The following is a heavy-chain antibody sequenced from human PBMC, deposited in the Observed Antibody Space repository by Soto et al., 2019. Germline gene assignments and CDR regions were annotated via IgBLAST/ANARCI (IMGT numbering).Heavy chain of an antibody. J-gene: IGHJ6*02. CDR1: VGTFSSYA. V-gene: IGHV1-69*13. D-gene: IGHD3-10*01. CDR3: AREFISPPYYYGMDV. Sequence: GASVKVSCKASVGTFSSYAISWVRQAPGQGLEWMGGIIPIFGTANYAQKFQGRVTITADESTSTAYMELSSLRSEDTAVYYCAREFISPPYYYGMDVWGQGTTVTVSS. CDR2: IIPIFGTA.